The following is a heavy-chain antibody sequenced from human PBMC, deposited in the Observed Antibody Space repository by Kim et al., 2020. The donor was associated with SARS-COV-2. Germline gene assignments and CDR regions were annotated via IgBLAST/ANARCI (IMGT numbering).Heavy chain of an antibody. CDR1: GGSVSSGSYY. D-gene: IGHD3-22*01. CDR2: IYYSGST. CDR3: ARSSSVGEGY. V-gene: IGHV4-61*01. J-gene: IGHJ4*02. Sequence: SETLSLTCTVSGGSVSSGSYYWSWIRQPPGKGLEWIGYIYYSGSTNYNPSLKSRVTISVDTSKNQFSLKLSSVTAADTAVYYCARSSSVGEGYWGQGTLVTVSS.